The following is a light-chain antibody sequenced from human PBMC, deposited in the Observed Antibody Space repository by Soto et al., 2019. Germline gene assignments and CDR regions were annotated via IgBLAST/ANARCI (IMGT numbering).Light chain of an antibody. Sequence: QSALTQPASVSGSPGQSITISCTGSNSDIGGYNYVSWYQHHPGKAPKILIFEVSNRPSGVSNRFSGSKSGNTASLTISGRQAEDEADYSCQSYDSGLSIWVFGGGTKVTVL. CDR1: NSDIGGYNY. CDR3: QSYDSGLSIWV. J-gene: IGLJ3*02. V-gene: IGLV2-14*01. CDR2: EVS.